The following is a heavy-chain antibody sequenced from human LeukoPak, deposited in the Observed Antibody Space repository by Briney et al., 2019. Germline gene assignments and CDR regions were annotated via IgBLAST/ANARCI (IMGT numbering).Heavy chain of an antibody. D-gene: IGHD6-19*01. Sequence: PGGSLRLSCAASGFTFSSYAMHWVRQAPGKGLEWVAVISYDGSNKYYADSVKGRFTISRDNSKNTLYLQMNSLRAEDTAVYYCARGTVAGKAPYWGQGTLVTVSS. CDR1: GFTFSSYA. CDR3: ARGTVAGKAPY. V-gene: IGHV3-30*04. J-gene: IGHJ4*02. CDR2: ISYDGSNK.